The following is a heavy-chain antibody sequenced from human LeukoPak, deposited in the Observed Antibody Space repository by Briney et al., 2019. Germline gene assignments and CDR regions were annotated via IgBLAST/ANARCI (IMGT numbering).Heavy chain of an antibody. CDR1: GFTFSSYA. J-gene: IGHJ4*02. V-gene: IGHV3-23*01. Sequence: GGSLRLSCAASGFTFSSYAMSWVRQAPGKGLEWVSAVSGNDGTTYYADSVKGRFTISRDNSKNTLYLQMNSLRAEDTAVYYCARDAPNSSGSKGSPFDYWGQGTLVTVSS. D-gene: IGHD6-19*01. CDR3: ARDAPNSSGSKGSPFDY. CDR2: VSGNDGTT.